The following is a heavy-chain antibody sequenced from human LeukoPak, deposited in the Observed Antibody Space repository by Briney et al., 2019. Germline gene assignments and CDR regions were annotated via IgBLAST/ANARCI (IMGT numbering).Heavy chain of an antibody. CDR2: IYHSGST. J-gene: IGHJ4*02. Sequence: SETLSLTCAVSGGSISSGGYSWSWIRQPPGKGLEWIGYIYHSGSTYYNPSLKSRVTISVDRSKNQFSLKLSSVTAADTAVYYCARAVRGNYGDYVQSYYFDYWGQGTLVTVPS. CDR1: GGSISSGGYS. V-gene: IGHV4-30-2*01. CDR3: ARAVRGNYGDYVQSYYFDY. D-gene: IGHD4-17*01.